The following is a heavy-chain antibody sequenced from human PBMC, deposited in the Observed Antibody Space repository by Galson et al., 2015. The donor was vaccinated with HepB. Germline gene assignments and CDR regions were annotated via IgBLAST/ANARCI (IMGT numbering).Heavy chain of an antibody. D-gene: IGHD6-19*01. J-gene: IGHJ4*02. CDR3: ARDGSYSSGWYDY. CDR1: GFTLSSYS. V-gene: IGHV3-21*01. Sequence: SLRLSCAASGFTLSSYSMNWVRQAPGKGLEWVSSISSSSSYIYYADSVKGRFTISRDNAKNSLYLQMNSLRAEDTAVYYCARDGSYSSGWYDYWGQGTLVTVSS. CDR2: ISSSSSYI.